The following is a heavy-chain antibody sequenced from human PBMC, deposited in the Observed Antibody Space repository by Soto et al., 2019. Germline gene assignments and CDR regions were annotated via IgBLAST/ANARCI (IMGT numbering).Heavy chain of an antibody. CDR3: AREALRFCTSTSCSTDWFDP. J-gene: IGHJ5*02. D-gene: IGHD2-2*01. V-gene: IGHV1-3*01. Sequence: QVQLVQSGAEVKKPGASVKVSCKASGYTFTSYALDWVRQAPGQRLEWMGGINAGNGDTKYSQNFQGRVTITRDTSATTAYMELSSLRYEDTAVYYCAREALRFCTSTSCSTDWFDPWGQGTRVTVSS. CDR1: GYTFTSYA. CDR2: INAGNGDT.